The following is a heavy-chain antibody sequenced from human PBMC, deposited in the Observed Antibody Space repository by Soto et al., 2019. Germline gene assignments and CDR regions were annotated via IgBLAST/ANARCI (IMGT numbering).Heavy chain of an antibody. V-gene: IGHV1-69*13. Sequence: SVKVSCKASGGTFSSYAISWVRQAPGQGLEWMGGIIPIFGTANYAQKFQGRVTITADESTSTAYMELSSLRSEDTAVYYCARSGKNYDFWSGYYNNWFDPWGQGTLVTVSS. CDR3: ARSGKNYDFWSGYYNNWFDP. J-gene: IGHJ5*02. CDR2: IIPIFGTA. D-gene: IGHD3-3*01. CDR1: GGTFSSYA.